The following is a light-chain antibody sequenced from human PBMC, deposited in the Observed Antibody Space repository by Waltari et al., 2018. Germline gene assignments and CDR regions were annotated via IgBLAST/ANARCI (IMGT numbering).Light chain of an antibody. V-gene: IGLV2-11*01. CDR3: CSYAGSYTLV. CDR2: DVN. Sequence: QSALTQPRSVSGSPGQSVTISCTGTSSDVGRFNYVSWHQQHPGKAPKLMIYDVNKRPSGGPDRFSGSKSGNTASLTISGRQAEDEADYYCCSYAGSYTLVFGGGTKLTVL. J-gene: IGLJ3*02. CDR1: SSDVGRFNY.